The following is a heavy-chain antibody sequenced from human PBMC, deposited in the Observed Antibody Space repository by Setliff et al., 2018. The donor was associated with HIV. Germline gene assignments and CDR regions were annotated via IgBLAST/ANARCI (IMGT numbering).Heavy chain of an antibody. D-gene: IGHD2-21*01. CDR3: ARLGRAIDDGGSSLRLDF. J-gene: IGHJ4*02. CDR2: ISSSGIT. V-gene: IGHV4-4*09. CDR1: DDSFSNYD. Sequence: SETLSLTCVVSDDSFSNYDWAWIRQSPGKTLEWIGYISSSGITNYNPSLRSRVTISIETSNTRFSLWLRSATAADTATYFCARLGRAIDDGGSSLRLDFWGQGMLVTVSS.